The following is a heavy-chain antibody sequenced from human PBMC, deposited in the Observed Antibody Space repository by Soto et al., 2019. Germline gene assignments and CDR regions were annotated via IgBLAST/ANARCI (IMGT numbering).Heavy chain of an antibody. V-gene: IGHV3-23*01. CDR3: AKATTNGGWFNPFDS. Sequence: GXLRLSCAASGFSFVNYAMNWVRQAPGKGLEWVSGLSGSGTSTYYADSVKGRFTISRDNSRDTLFLQMNSLTADDTAVYYCAKATTNGGWFNPFDSWGQGALVTVSS. CDR1: GFSFVNYA. CDR2: LSGSGTST. D-gene: IGHD6-19*01. J-gene: IGHJ4*02.